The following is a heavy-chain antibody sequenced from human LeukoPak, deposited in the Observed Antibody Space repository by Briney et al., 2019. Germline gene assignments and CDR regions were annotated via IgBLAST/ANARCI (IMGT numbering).Heavy chain of an antibody. CDR2: IQIDGSNS. CDR1: GFTFSSVG. V-gene: IGHV3-30*02. D-gene: IGHD3-22*01. J-gene: IGHJ4*02. CDR3: SKGQGYYCDH. Sequence: PGGSLRLSCAASGFTFSSVGMHWVRQAPGKGLVWVAFIQIDGSNSYYAVHVKGRFTLSRDNYTNTLYLQMDSLRAEDTAIYYCSKGQGYYCDHWGEGSLVTVSS.